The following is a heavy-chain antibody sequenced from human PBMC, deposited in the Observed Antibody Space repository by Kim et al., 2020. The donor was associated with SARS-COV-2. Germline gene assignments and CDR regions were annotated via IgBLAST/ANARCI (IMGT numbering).Heavy chain of an antibody. CDR1: GFTFSSYG. Sequence: GGSLRLSCAASGFTFSSYGMHWVRQAPGKGLEWVAVISYDGSNKYYADSVKGRFTISRDNSKNTLYLQMNSLRAEDTAVYYCAKDGSVLLWFGESEGWYFDLWGRGTLVTVSS. V-gene: IGHV3-30*18. J-gene: IGHJ2*01. CDR3: AKDGSVLLWFGESEGWYFDL. CDR2: ISYDGSNK. D-gene: IGHD3-10*01.